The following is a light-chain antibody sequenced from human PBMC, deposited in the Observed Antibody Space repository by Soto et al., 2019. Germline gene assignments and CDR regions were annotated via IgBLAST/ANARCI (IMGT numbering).Light chain of an antibody. V-gene: IGKV3-15*01. CDR1: QTISSSY. CDR2: GAS. J-gene: IGKJ5*01. Sequence: EIVLTQSPGTLSLSPGERATLSCRASQTISSSYFAWYQQKPGQAPRLLISGASATATAIPARFSGSGSGTEFTLTISNLQSEDFAVYFCQQYHNWPPITFGQGTRLEIK. CDR3: QQYHNWPPIT.